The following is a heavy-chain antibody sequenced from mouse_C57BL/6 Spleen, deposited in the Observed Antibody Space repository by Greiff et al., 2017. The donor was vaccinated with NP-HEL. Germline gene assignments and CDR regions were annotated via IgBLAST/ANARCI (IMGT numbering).Heavy chain of an antibody. CDR3: ARGYYGSSYHYFDY. CDR2: IYPGSGNT. Sequence: QVQLQQSGPELVKPGASVKISCKASGYSFTSYYIHWVKQRPGQGLEWIGWIYPGSGNTKYNEKFKGKATLTADTSSSTAYMQLSSLTSEDSAVYYCARGYYGSSYHYFDYWGQGTTLTVSS. J-gene: IGHJ2*01. CDR1: GYSFTSYY. D-gene: IGHD1-1*01. V-gene: IGHV1-66*01.